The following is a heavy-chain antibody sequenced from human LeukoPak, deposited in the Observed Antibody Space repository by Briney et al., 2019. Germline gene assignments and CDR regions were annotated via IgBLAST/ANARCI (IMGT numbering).Heavy chain of an antibody. D-gene: IGHD6-13*01. CDR2: IYYSGST. V-gene: IGHV4-59*01. CDR1: GGSISSYY. J-gene: IGHJ4*02. Sequence: PSETLSLTCTVSGGSISSYYWSWIRQPPGKGLEWIGYIYYSGSTNYNPSLKSRVTISVDTSKNQFSLKLSSVTAADTAVYYCARDGPPSYSSSWYGPRGYFDYWGQGTQVTVSS. CDR3: ARDGPPSYSSSWYGPRGYFDY.